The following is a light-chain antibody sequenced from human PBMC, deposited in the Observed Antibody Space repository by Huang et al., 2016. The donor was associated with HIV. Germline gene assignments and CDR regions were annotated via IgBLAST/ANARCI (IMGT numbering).Light chain of an antibody. CDR1: QSLLHSNGYNY. J-gene: IGKJ1*01. V-gene: IGKV2-28*01. CDR2: LGS. CDR3: MQTLQTPRT. Sequence: DIVMTQSPLSLPVTPGEPASISCRSSQSLLHSNGYNYLDWYLNKPGQSPQLLSYLGSNRDSGVPDRFSGSGSGADFTLKISRVEAEDVGIYYCMQTLQTPRTFGQGTKVEIK.